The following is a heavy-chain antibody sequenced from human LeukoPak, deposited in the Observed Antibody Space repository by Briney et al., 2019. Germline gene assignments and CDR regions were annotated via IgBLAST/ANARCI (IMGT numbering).Heavy chain of an antibody. J-gene: IGHJ4*02. CDR3: AKGSATPY. D-gene: IGHD1-26*01. V-gene: IGHV3-23*01. CDR1: GFTFSSYS. Sequence: PGGSLRLSCAASGFTFSSYSMSWVRQAPGKGLEWVSSITDSGGGTQYADSVKGRFTISRDNSKNTLYLQMNSLRAEDTAVYYCAKGSATPYRGQGTLVTVST. CDR2: ITDSGGGT.